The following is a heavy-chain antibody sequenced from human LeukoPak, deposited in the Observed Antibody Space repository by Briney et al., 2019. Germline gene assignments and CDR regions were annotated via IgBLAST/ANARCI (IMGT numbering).Heavy chain of an antibody. CDR1: GFTFSSYW. Sequence: GGSLRLSCAASGFTFSSYWMSWVRQAPGKGLEWVANIKQDGSEKYYVDSVKGRFTISRDNAKNSLYLQMNSLRAEDTAVYYCARARIMFGGVIVAPLYYFDYWGQGTLVTVSS. V-gene: IGHV3-7*04. J-gene: IGHJ4*02. CDR3: ARARIMFGGVIVAPLYYFDY. D-gene: IGHD3-16*02. CDR2: IKQDGSEK.